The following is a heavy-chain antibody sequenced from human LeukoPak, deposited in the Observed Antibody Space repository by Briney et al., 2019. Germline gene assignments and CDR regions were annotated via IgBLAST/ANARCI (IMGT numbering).Heavy chain of an antibody. CDR1: GFTFSNYA. CDR3: GRGGYDILTGYYTDFDY. CDR2: ISGNGVTT. J-gene: IGHJ4*02. V-gene: IGHV3-23*01. Sequence: PGGSLRLSCAASGFTFSNYAMSWVRQAPGKGLEWVSAISGNGVTTKHADSVKGRFTISRDSSKNTLYLQMNSLRAEDTAVYYCGRGGYDILTGYYTDFDYWGQGTLVTVSS. D-gene: IGHD3-9*01.